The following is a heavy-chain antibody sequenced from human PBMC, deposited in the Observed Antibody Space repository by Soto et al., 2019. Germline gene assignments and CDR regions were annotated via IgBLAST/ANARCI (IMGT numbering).Heavy chain of an antibody. D-gene: IGHD5-18*01. J-gene: IGHJ6*02. CDR3: ARDRSNSYGYVDYYYGMDV. CDR2: IIPILGIA. V-gene: IGHV1-69*08. CDR1: GGTFSSYT. Sequence: QVQLVQSGAEVKKPGSSVKVSCKASGGTFSSYTISWVRQAPGQGLEWMGRIIPILGIANYAQKFQGRVTITADNSTSTAYMELSSLRSEDTAVYYCARDRSNSYGYVDYYYGMDVWGQGTTVTVSS.